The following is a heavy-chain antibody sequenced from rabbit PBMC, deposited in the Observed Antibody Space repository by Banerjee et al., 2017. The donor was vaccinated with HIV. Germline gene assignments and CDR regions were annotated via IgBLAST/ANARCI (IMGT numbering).Heavy chain of an antibody. J-gene: IGHJ6*01. D-gene: IGHD8-1*01. V-gene: IGHV1S40*01. CDR3: ARLAGGDYYRSMGL. Sequence: QSLEESGGDLVKPEGSLTLTCTASAFSFSNKYVMCWVRQAPGKGLEWIACIYTDSSGITWYASWAKGRFTISRTSSTTVTLQMTSLTPADTATYFCARLAGGDYYRSMGLWGPGTLVTVS. CDR2: IYTDSSGIT. CDR1: AFSFSNKYV.